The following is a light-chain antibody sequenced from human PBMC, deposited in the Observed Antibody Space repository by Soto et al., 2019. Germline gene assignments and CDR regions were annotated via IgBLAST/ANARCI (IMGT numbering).Light chain of an antibody. CDR2: SAS. CDR1: QSISNY. J-gene: IGKJ1*01. Sequence: DIQMSQSPSSLSASVGDRVTMSCRASQSISNYLNWYQQKPGNAPKLLISSASGLQSGVPSRFSGSGSGTDFTLTISDLQPEDFATYYCQQSYNPPRTFGQGTKVDIK. CDR3: QQSYNPPRT. V-gene: IGKV1-39*01.